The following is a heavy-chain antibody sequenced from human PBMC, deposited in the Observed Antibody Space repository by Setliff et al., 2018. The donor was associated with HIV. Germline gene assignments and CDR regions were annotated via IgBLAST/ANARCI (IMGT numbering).Heavy chain of an antibody. J-gene: IGHJ4*02. CDR3: TTSTVAGLFDY. CDR2: INHSGST. Sequence: ETLSLTCAVYGGSFSGSYWSWIRQPPGKDLEWIGEINHSGSTNYNPSLKSRVTISVDTSKTQFSLKLSSVIAADPAVYYCTTSTVAGLFDYWDQGAPVTVSS. D-gene: IGHD6-19*01. V-gene: IGHV4-34*01. CDR1: GGSFSGSY.